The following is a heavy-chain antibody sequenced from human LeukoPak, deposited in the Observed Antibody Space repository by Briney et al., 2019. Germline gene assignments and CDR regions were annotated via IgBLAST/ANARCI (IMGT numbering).Heavy chain of an antibody. D-gene: IGHD3-3*01. J-gene: IGHJ4*02. CDR1: GGSFSGYY. CDR2: INHSGST. Sequence: SETLSLTCAVYGGSFSGYYWSWIRQPPGKGLEWIGEINHSGSTNYNPSLKSRVTISVDTSKNHFSLKLSSVTAADTAVYYCARHLNFWSGYYTGSASYLYYFDYWGQGTLVTVSS. V-gene: IGHV4-34*01. CDR3: ARHLNFWSGYYTGSASYLYYFDY.